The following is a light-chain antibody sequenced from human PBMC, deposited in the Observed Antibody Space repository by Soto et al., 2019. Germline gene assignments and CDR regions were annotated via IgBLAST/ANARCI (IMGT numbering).Light chain of an antibody. J-gene: IGKJ1*01. CDR1: QTVSSNY. CDR3: QQYGSSPQT. Sequence: EIVLTQSPGTLSLSPGERATLSCRASQTVSSNYLAWYQQKPGQAPRLLIYGASNRATGTPDRFSGSGSGTDFTLTITRLEPEDFAVYYCQQYGSSPQTFGQGTKVDIK. CDR2: GAS. V-gene: IGKV3-20*01.